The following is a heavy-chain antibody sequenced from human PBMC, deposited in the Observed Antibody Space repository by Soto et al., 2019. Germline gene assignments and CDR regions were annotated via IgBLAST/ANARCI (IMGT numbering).Heavy chain of an antibody. CDR2: IKRETDGGTT. Sequence: EVHLVESGGGLVKPGGSLRLSCAASGFTFSNAWTSWVRQTPGKGLEWVGRIKRETDGGTTDYAAPVKGRFTISRDDSRNTLYLQMNNLKTEDTAVYYCTTAATTVTTIDYWGQGTLVTVSS. D-gene: IGHD4-17*01. J-gene: IGHJ4*02. CDR1: GFTFSNAW. CDR3: TTAATTVTTIDY. V-gene: IGHV3-15*01.